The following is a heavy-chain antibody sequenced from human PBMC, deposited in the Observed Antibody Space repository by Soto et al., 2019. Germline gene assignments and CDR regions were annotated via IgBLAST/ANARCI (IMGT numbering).Heavy chain of an antibody. CDR2: ISARGGST. CDR1: GLTFSSYT. J-gene: IGHJ6*02. Sequence: GGSLRLSCAASGLTFSSYTMNWVRQAPGKGLEWVSLISARGGSTYYADSAKGRFTISRDNSKNTLYLQMNSLRAEDTGVYYCARDPPNDKTQLDYGMDVWGQGTAVTVSS. CDR3: ARDPPNDKTQLDYGMDV. D-gene: IGHD2-2*01. V-gene: IGHV3-23*01.